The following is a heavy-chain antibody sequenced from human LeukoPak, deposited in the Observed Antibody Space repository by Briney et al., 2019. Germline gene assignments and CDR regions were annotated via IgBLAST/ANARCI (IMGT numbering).Heavy chain of an antibody. CDR2: IIPILGIA. V-gene: IGHV1-69*04. J-gene: IGHJ5*02. Sequence: ASVKVSCKASGGTFSSYAISWVRQAPGQGLEWMGRIIPILGIANYAQKFQGRVTITADKSTSTAYMELSSLRSEDTAVYYCAREEGRDGYNYWFDPWGQGTLVTVSS. CDR3: AREEGRDGYNYWFDP. D-gene: IGHD5-24*01. CDR1: GGTFSSYA.